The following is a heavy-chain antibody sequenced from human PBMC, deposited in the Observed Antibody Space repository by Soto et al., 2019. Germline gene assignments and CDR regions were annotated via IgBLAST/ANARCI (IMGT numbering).Heavy chain of an antibody. D-gene: IGHD2-2*01. CDR2: INHRGST. J-gene: IGHJ5*02. V-gene: IGHV4-34*01. CDR1: GGSFSGYY. Sequence: SETLSLTCAVYGGSFSGYYWSWIRQPPGKGLEWIGEINHRGSTNYNPSLKSRVTISVDTSKNQFSLKVSSVTAADTAVYYCAGHCTTTSCHWRFDPWGQGTLVTVS. CDR3: AGHCTTTSCHWRFDP.